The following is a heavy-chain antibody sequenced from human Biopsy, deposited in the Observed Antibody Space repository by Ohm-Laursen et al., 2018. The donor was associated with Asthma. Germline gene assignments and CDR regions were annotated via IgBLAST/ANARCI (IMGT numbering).Heavy chain of an antibody. D-gene: IGHD1-14*01. V-gene: IGHV3-21*01. CDR2: ITDTSRYI. CDR3: ARDGPELPTELDY. J-gene: IGHJ4*02. Sequence: SLRLSCAASGFTFSHYNTNWVRQAPGKGLEWVSSITDTSRYIKYADSVKGRFTISRDNAKNSLYLQMNSLRAEDTAVYYCARDGPELPTELDYWDPGTLVTVSS. CDR1: GFTFSHYN.